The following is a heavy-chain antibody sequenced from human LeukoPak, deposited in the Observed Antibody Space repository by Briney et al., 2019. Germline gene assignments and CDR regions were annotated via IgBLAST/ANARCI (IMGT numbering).Heavy chain of an antibody. D-gene: IGHD1-26*01. Sequence: GGSLRLSCAASGFTFSSYSMNWVRQAPGKGLEWVSYISSSSSTIYYADSVKGRFTISRDSAKNSLYLQMNSLRDEDTAVYYCASRQWELLPYFDYWGQGTLVTVFS. CDR3: ASRQWELLPYFDY. V-gene: IGHV3-48*02. CDR2: ISSSSSTI. CDR1: GFTFSSYS. J-gene: IGHJ4*02.